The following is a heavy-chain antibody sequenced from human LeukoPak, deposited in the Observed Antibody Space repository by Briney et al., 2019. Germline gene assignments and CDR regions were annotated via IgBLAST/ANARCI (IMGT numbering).Heavy chain of an antibody. CDR2: IKPDGSEK. D-gene: IGHD3-10*01. Sequence: GGSLRLSCAASGFTFTTYWMGWVRQAPGKGLEWVASIKPDGSEKYYVDSVKGRFTISRDSAENTVYLQMESLKGEDTAFYYCARPLLYYYGSETYFWFDLWGQGTLATVSS. CDR1: GFTFTTYW. J-gene: IGHJ5*02. CDR3: ARPLLYYYGSETYFWFDL. V-gene: IGHV3-7*01.